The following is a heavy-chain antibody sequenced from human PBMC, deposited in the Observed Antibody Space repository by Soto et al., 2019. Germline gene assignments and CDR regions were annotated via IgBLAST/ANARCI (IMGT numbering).Heavy chain of an antibody. CDR2: IYWDDDK. CDR3: AHRHYDFWSGYYFDY. V-gene: IGHV2-5*02. D-gene: IGHD3-3*01. J-gene: IGHJ4*02. CDR1: GFSLSTSGVG. Sequence: SGPTLVKPTQTLTLTCTFSGFSLSTSGVGVGWIRQPPGKALEWLALIYWDDDKRYSPSLKSRLTITKDTSKNQVVLTMTNMDPVDTATYYCAHRHYDFWSGYYFDYWGQGTLVTVSS.